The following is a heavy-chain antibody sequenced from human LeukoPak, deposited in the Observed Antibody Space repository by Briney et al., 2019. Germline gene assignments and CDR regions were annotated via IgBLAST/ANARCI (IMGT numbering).Heavy chain of an antibody. Sequence: ASVRVSCKASGYTFTGYYMHWERQAPGQGLEWMGIINPSGGSTSYAQKFQGRVTMTRDMSTSTVYMELSSLRSEDTAVYYCARGPPHCSGGSCYSLDYFDYWGQGTLVTVSS. D-gene: IGHD2-15*01. V-gene: IGHV1-46*01. CDR1: GYTFTGYY. CDR3: ARGPPHCSGGSCYSLDYFDY. CDR2: INPSGGST. J-gene: IGHJ4*02.